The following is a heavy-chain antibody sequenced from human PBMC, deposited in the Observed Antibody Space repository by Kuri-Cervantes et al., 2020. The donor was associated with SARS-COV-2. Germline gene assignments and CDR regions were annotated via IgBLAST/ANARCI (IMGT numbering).Heavy chain of an antibody. CDR1: GGSISSGDYY. V-gene: IGHV4-61*08. CDR3: ARDLGGSNYGGGDY. J-gene: IGHJ4*02. CDR2: IYYSGST. Sequence: GSLRLSCTVSGGSISSGDYYWSWIRQPPGKGLEWIGYIYYSGSTYYNPSLKSRVTISVDTSKNQFSLKLSSVTAADTAVYYCARDLGGSNYGGGDYWGQGTLVTVSS. D-gene: IGHD4-23*01.